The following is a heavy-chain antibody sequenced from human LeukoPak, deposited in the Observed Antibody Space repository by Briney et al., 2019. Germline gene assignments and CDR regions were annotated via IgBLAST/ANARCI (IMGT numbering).Heavy chain of an antibody. CDR3: AKPYDFWSNYFDY. J-gene: IGHJ4*02. CDR1: GFTFNSYG. V-gene: IGHV3-33*06. D-gene: IGHD3-3*01. Sequence: GGSLRLSCAASGFTFNSYGMHWVRQAPGKGLEWVAVIWYDGSNKYYADSVKGRFTISRDNSKNTLYLQMNSLRAEDTAVYYCAKPYDFWSNYFDYWGQGTLVTVSS. CDR2: IWYDGSNK.